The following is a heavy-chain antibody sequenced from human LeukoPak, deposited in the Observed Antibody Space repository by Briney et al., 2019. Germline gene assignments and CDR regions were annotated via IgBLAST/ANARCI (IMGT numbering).Heavy chain of an antibody. CDR1: GFTLSSYG. Sequence: GGSLRLSCPASGFTLSSYGMHWVRQAPGKGLEGVAVIWYDGSNKYYADSVKGRFTISRDNSKNTVYLQMNGLRAEDTAVYYCARPYCSSTSCYPLPVDYWGQGTLVTVSS. CDR2: IWYDGSNK. D-gene: IGHD2-2*01. CDR3: ARPYCSSTSCYPLPVDY. V-gene: IGHV3-33*01. J-gene: IGHJ4*02.